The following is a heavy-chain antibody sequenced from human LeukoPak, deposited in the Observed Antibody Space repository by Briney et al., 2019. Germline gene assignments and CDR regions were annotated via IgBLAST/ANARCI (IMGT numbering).Heavy chain of an antibody. D-gene: IGHD4-23*01. CDR3: AREAVTSDY. CDR2: INHSGST. Sequence: YXXSWIRQPPGKGLEWIGEINHSGSTNYNPSLKSRVTISVDTSKNQFSLKLSSVTAADTAVYYCAREAVTSDYWGQGTLVTVSS. V-gene: IGHV4-34*01. CDR1: YX. J-gene: IGHJ4*02.